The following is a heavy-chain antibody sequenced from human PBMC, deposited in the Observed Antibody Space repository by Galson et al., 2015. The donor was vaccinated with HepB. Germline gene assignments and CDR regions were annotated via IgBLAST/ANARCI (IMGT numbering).Heavy chain of an antibody. CDR1: GGTFSSYT. CDR3: ARVPARYSSSWGYYGMDV. Sequence: SVKVSCKASGGTFSSYTISWVRQAPGQGLEWMGRIIPILGIANYAQKFQGRVTITADKSTSTAYMELSSLRSEDTAVYYCARVPARYSSSWGYYGMDVWGQGTTVTVSS. D-gene: IGHD6-13*01. CDR2: IIPILGIA. J-gene: IGHJ6*02. V-gene: IGHV1-69*02.